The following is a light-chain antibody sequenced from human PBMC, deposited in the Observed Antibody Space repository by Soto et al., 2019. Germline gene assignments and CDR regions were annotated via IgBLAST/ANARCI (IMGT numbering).Light chain of an antibody. CDR1: QTISDY. Sequence: DIPLTQSPSSLSASVGDRVTITCRAGQTISDYLNWYQQKPGTAPKLLIYAASTLQSGVPSRFSGSRSGTDFTLPISSLHPEDVATYYCQQTFSAPSITFGQGTRLEIK. J-gene: IGKJ5*01. CDR2: AAS. V-gene: IGKV1-39*01. CDR3: QQTFSAPSIT.